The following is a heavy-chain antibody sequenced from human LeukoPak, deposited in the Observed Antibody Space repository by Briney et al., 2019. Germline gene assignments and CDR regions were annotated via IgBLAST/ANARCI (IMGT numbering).Heavy chain of an antibody. J-gene: IGHJ6*04. CDR2: IDQDGGEQ. CDR3: AKENIDFWTSPTTFMDV. Sequence: PGGSLRLSCAASGFTFSASWMTWVRQAPGKGLERVANIDQDGGEQYYVDSVKGRFTISRDNTKNSLYLQMNGLRAEDTAVYYCAKENIDFWTSPTTFMDVWGKGTTVIVSS. CDR1: GFTFSASW. D-gene: IGHD3-3*01. V-gene: IGHV3-7*01.